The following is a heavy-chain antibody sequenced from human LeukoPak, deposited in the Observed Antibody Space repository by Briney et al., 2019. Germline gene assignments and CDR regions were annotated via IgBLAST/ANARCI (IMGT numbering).Heavy chain of an antibody. CDR3: AYSHDYGRIYFDY. J-gene: IGHJ4*02. CDR2: IIPIFGTA. D-gene: IGHD4-17*01. Sequence: PVKVSCKASGGTFSSYAISWVRQAPGQGLEWMGGIIPIFGTANYAQKFQGRVTITADESTSTAYMELSSLRSEDTAVYYCAYSHDYGRIYFDYWGQGTLVTVSS. CDR1: GGTFSSYA. V-gene: IGHV1-69*13.